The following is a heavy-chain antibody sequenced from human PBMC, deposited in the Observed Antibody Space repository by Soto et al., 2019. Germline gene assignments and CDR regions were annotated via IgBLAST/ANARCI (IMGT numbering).Heavy chain of an antibody. V-gene: IGHV4-59*01. J-gene: IGHJ4*02. CDR3: GGKNYDSSGYFDY. CDR2: MYYSGST. Sequence: PSETLSLPCTVSGGSISSYYWSWIRQPPGKGLEWIGYMYYSGSTNYNPSLKSRVTISVDTSKNQFSLKLSSVTAADTAVYYCGGKNYDSSGYFDYWGQGTLVTVSS. CDR1: GGSISSYY. D-gene: IGHD3-22*01.